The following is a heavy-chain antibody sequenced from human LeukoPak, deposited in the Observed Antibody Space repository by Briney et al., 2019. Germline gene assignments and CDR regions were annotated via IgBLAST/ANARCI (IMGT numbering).Heavy chain of an antibody. CDR2: IYYSGST. J-gene: IGHJ4*02. CDR1: GGSISSGGYY. Sequence: PSETLSLTCTVSGGSISSGGYYWSWIRQHPGKGLEWIGYIYYSGSTYYNSSLKSRVTISVDTSKNQLSLKVSSVTAADTAVYYCARDRSKGPAAIPGYFDYWGQGTLVTVSS. D-gene: IGHD2-2*01. V-gene: IGHV4-31*03. CDR3: ARDRSKGPAAIPGYFDY.